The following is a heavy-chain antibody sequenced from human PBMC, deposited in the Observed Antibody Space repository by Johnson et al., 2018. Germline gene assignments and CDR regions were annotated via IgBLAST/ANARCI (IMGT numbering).Heavy chain of an antibody. V-gene: IGHV3-9*01. Sequence: VQLVQSGGGLVQPGGSLRLSCAASGFTFDDYAMHWVRQAPGKGLEWVSGISWNGGSIGYSDSVKGRFTISRANAKNSLYLQMNMLRAEDTALYYCAKKKGIAVDYYYGRDVWGQGTTVTVSS. D-gene: IGHD6-19*01. CDR1: GFTFDDYA. CDR2: ISWNGGSI. CDR3: AKKKGIAVDYYYGRDV. J-gene: IGHJ6*02.